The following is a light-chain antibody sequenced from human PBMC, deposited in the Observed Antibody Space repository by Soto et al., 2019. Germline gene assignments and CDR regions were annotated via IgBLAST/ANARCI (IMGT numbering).Light chain of an antibody. Sequence: QSALTQPRSVSGSPGQSVTISCTGTSSDVGAYNYVSWYQQHPGKAPKLMIYDVSKRPSGVPDRFSGSKSGNTASLTISGLQADDEADYYCCSYAVTFTLIFGGGTKVTVL. CDR1: SSDVGAYNY. CDR2: DVS. V-gene: IGLV2-11*01. CDR3: CSYAVTFTLI. J-gene: IGLJ2*01.